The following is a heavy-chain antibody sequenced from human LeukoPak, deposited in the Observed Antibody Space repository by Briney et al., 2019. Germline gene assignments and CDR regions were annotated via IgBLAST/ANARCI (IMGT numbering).Heavy chain of an antibody. CDR1: GGSFSGYY. V-gene: IGHV4-34*01. D-gene: IGHD3-10*01. Sequence: PSETLSLTCAVYGGSFSGYYWSWIRQPPGKGLEWIGEINHSGSTNYNPSLKSRVTISVDTSKNQFSLKLSSVTAADTAVYYCARGFLRITMVRGVIIGWFDPWGQGTLVTVSS. J-gene: IGHJ5*02. CDR3: ARGFLRITMVRGVIIGWFDP. CDR2: INHSGST.